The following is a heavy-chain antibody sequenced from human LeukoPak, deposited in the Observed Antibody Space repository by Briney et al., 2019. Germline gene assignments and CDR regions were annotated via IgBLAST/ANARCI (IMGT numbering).Heavy chain of an antibody. J-gene: IGHJ4*02. CDR3: ARIRTEGPLDY. Sequence: SGPTLVNPTQTLTLTCTFSGFSLSTSGMCVSWIRQPPGKALEWLARIDWDDDKYYSTSLKTRPTISKDTSKNQVVLTMTNMDPVDTATYYCARIRTEGPLDYWGQGTLVTVSS. CDR1: GFSLSTSGMC. V-gene: IGHV2-70*11. CDR2: IDWDDDK.